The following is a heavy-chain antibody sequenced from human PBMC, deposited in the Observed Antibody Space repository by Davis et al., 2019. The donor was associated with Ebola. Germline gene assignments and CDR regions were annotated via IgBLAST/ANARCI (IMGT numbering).Heavy chain of an antibody. CDR2: IKSKTDGGTT. CDR3: TPHSYGYLYYGMDV. J-gene: IGHJ6*02. CDR1: GFTFSNAW. V-gene: IGHV3-15*01. Sequence: GESLKISCAASGFTFSNAWMSWVRQAPGKGLEWVGRIKSKTDGGTTDYAAPVKGRFTISRDDSKNTLYLQMNSLKTEDTAVYYCTPHSYGYLYYGMDVWGQGTTVTVSS. D-gene: IGHD5-18*01.